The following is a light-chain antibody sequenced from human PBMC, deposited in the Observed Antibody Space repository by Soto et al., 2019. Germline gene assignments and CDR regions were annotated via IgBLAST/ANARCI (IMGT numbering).Light chain of an antibody. CDR1: QSVTDN. CDR2: GAS. V-gene: IGKV3-15*01. CDR3: QQYKDWPRT. J-gene: IGKJ1*01. Sequence: EIVMTQSPATLSVSPGERATLSCRASQSVTDNLAWYQQKPGQAPRLLIYGASTRYTGVPARFSGGGSETEFTLTISSLQSEDFAVHYCQQYKDWPRTFGQGTKVEIK.